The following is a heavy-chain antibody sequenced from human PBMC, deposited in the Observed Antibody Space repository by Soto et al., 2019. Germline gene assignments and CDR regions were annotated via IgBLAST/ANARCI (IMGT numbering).Heavy chain of an antibody. V-gene: IGHV3-74*01. D-gene: IGHD1-1*01. CDR2: INKDGSYK. CDR3: ARGGLEPFDY. CDR1: GFTFSDDW. Sequence: PGGSLRVSCATSGFTFSDDWMHWVRQAPGKGLVLVSLINKDGSYKNYADFVEGRFTISRDDARSELYLQMDRLRAEDTAVYYCARGGLEPFDYLGQGALVTVSS. J-gene: IGHJ4*02.